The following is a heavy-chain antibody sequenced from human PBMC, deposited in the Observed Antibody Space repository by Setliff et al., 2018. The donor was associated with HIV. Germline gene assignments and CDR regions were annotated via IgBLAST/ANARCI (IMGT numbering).Heavy chain of an antibody. CDR1: GYSLTELS. CDR3: ARATYSGSPNPPQDY. Sequence: VASVKVSCKVSGYSLTELSMHWVRQAPGQGLEWVGWINCYSGDSKFPEKLQGRITMTADTSTSTAYMELRNLTSDDTAMYYCARATYSGSPNPPQDYWGQGTLVTVSS. D-gene: IGHD1-26*01. J-gene: IGHJ4*02. CDR2: INCYSGDS. V-gene: IGHV1-18*01.